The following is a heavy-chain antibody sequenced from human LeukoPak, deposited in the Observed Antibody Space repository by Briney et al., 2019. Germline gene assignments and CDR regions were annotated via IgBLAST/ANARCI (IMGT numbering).Heavy chain of an antibody. Sequence: SETLSLTCAVSGGSISSNSYYWGWIRQPPGKGLEWIGSIYYSGSTYYNPSLKSRVTISVDTSKNQFSLKLSSVTAADTAVYYCARVLRSSSWLKPSGNWFDPWGQGTLVTVSS. J-gene: IGHJ5*02. D-gene: IGHD6-13*01. CDR3: ARVLRSSSWLKPSGNWFDP. V-gene: IGHV4-39*07. CDR2: IYYSGST. CDR1: GGSISSNSYY.